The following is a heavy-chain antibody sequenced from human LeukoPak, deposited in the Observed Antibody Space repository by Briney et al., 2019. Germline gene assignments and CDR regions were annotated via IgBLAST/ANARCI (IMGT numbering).Heavy chain of an antibody. CDR3: AKDRGWLQEGFDF. Sequence: SGGSLRLSCAASGFTVSSNFMSWVCQAPGKGLEWFSIIYSGGSTWYADSVKGRFIISRDNSKNTLYLQMNSLRAEDTAVYYCAKDRGWLQEGFDFWGQGTLVTVSS. CDR1: GFTVSSNF. D-gene: IGHD5-24*01. CDR2: IYSGGST. V-gene: IGHV3-66*01. J-gene: IGHJ4*02.